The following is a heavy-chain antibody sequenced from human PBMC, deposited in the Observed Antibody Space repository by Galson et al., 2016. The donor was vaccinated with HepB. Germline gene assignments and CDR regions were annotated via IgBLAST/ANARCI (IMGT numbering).Heavy chain of an antibody. CDR3: ARDEWDFAVIGEPYGMDF. Sequence: SLRLSCATSGFTFKSYSMSWVRQAPGKGLEWVSYISSSSDTIYYADSVKGRFTISRNNVNNLLYLQMNSLRDADTAVYYCARDEWDFAVIGEPYGMDFWGQGTTVTVSS. V-gene: IGHV3-48*02. CDR2: ISSSSDTI. CDR1: GFTFKSYS. J-gene: IGHJ6*02. D-gene: IGHD1-26*01.